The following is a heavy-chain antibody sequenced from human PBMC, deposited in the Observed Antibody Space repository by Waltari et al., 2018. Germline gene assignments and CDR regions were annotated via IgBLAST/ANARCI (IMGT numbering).Heavy chain of an antibody. CDR3: ARCRGIAAAGTHYYYYMDV. Sequence: QVQLVQSGAEVKKPGSSVKVSCKASGGTFSSYAISWVRQAPGQGLEWMGGLIPIFGTANYARKFQGVVTITADESTSTAYMELSSLRSEDTAVYYCARCRGIAAAGTHYYYYMDVWGKGTTVTISS. V-gene: IGHV1-69*12. CDR1: GGTFSSYA. J-gene: IGHJ6*03. CDR2: LIPIFGTA. D-gene: IGHD6-13*01.